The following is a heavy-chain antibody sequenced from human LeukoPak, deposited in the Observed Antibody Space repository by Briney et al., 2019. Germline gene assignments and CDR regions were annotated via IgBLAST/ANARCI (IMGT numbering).Heavy chain of an antibody. D-gene: IGHD3-3*01. Sequence: SETLSLTCAVSGYSISSGYYWGWIRQPPGKGLEWIGSIYHSGSTYYNPSLKSRVTISVDTSKNQFSLKLSSVTAADTAVYYCARQHRRITIFGVGYFDYWGQGALVTVSS. CDR3: ARQHRRITIFGVGYFDY. V-gene: IGHV4-38-2*01. CDR1: GYSISSGYY. CDR2: IYHSGST. J-gene: IGHJ4*02.